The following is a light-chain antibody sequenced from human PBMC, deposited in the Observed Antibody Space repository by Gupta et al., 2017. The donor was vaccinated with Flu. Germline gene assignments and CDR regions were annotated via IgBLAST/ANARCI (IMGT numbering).Light chain of an antibody. CDR3: HQYKTSPYT. J-gene: IGKJ2*01. V-gene: IGKV3-20*01. CDR2: GTS. Sequence: GSLSVSPGETVTLSCTASEDVGRNFLVWYQQKPGQPPRVLLYGTSNRAPGIPDRFSGGGSGTDFTLTIKSLEPEDSALYYCHQYKTSPYTFGQGTKLEIK. CDR1: EDVGRNF.